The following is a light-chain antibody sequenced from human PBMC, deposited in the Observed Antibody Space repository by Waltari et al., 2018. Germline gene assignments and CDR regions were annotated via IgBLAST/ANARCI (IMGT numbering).Light chain of an antibody. CDR2: DSS. CDR3: QQRSISCT. V-gene: IGKV3-11*01. CDR1: QSVGNY. J-gene: IGKJ2*02. Sequence: ILLTQSPDTLTLSPGERATLSCWASQSVGNYLAWYQQKPGQAPRLLIYDSSKRATCIPARFSGSGSGTDFILTISILEPEDFAVYYCQQRSISCTFGLGTRLEI.